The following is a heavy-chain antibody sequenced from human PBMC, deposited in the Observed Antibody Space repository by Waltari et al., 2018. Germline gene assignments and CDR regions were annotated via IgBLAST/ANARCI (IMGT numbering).Heavy chain of an antibody. CDR2: IWYDGSNK. CDR1: GFTFSSYG. D-gene: IGHD2-21*02. Sequence: QVQLVESGGGVVQPGRSLGLSCAASGFTFSSYGMHLVRQAPGKGLEWVAVIWYDGSNKYYADSVKGRFTISRANSKNTLYLQMNSLRAEDTAMYYCAKGVVTLGYYFDYWGQGTLVTVSS. V-gene: IGHV3-30*18. J-gene: IGHJ4*02. CDR3: AKGVVTLGYYFDY.